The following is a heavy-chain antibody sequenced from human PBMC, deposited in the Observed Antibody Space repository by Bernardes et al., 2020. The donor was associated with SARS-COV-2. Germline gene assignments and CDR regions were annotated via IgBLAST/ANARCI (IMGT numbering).Heavy chain of an antibody. CDR3: AAGPNWFEN. Sequence: DSLKVSCKASGYTCTSYGISWVRQAPGQWLEWKGWISASNGTTTYAQKLQGRVTMTTDTSTSTAYMELRSLRSDDTAVYYCAAGPNWFENWGQVTLVTV. CDR1: GYTCTSYG. CDR2: ISASNGTT. V-gene: IGHV1-18*01. J-gene: IGHJ5*02.